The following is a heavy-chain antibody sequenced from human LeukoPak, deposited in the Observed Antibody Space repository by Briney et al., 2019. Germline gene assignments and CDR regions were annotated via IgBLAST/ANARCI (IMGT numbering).Heavy chain of an antibody. J-gene: IGHJ1*01. CDR3: AKSWGYAANSLHIQH. CDR1: GDSIRSGSFH. Sequence: SETLSLTCSVSGDSIRSGSFHWIWIRQPVGKGLEWIGRIYITGSTDYNPSLKSRVTMSVDTSNNQFSLKLTSVTAADTAVYYCAKSWGYAANSLHIQHWGQGARVIVSA. V-gene: IGHV4-61*02. CDR2: IYITGST. D-gene: IGHD4-23*01.